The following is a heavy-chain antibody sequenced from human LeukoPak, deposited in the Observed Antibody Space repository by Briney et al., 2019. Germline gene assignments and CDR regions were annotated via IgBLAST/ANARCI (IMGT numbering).Heavy chain of an antibody. D-gene: IGHD6-6*01. CDR1: GFTFSSYA. J-gene: IGHJ4*02. Sequence: GGSLRLSCAASGFTFSSYAMSWVRQAPGKGLEWVAVISYDGSNKYYADSVKGRFTISRDNSKNTLYLQMNSLRAEDTAVYYCARELTLVRFDYWGQGTLVTVSS. CDR2: ISYDGSNK. CDR3: ARELTLVRFDY. V-gene: IGHV3-30-3*01.